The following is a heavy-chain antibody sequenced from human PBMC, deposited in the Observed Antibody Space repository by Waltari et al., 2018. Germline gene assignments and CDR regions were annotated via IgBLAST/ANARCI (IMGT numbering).Heavy chain of an antibody. CDR1: GGSISTDGYY. V-gene: IGHV4-39*01. D-gene: IGHD1-26*01. Sequence: QLQMQESGPGLVKPSETLSLTCTVSGGSISTDGYYWGWIRQPPGKGQEWIGSIYFRGSTHYNPSLKSLVSRSVDTSKNQFSLKLSSVTAADTAIYYCARLVEGATTDYWGQGTLVTVSS. CDR3: ARLVEGATTDY. J-gene: IGHJ4*02. CDR2: IYFRGST.